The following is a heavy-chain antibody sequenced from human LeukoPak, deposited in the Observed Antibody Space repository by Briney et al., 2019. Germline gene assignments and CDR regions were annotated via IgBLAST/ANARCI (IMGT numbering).Heavy chain of an antibody. CDR1: GFTFSSYS. CDR2: ISRSSSTI. J-gene: IGHJ4*02. D-gene: IGHD2-21*02. Sequence: PGGSLRLSCAASGFTFSSYSMNWVRQAPGKGLEWVSYISRSSSTIYYADSVKGRFTISRDNAKNSLYLQMNSLRAEDTAVYYCARPPARYCGGDCFGWGQGTLVTVSS. V-gene: IGHV3-48*04. CDR3: ARPPARYCGGDCFG.